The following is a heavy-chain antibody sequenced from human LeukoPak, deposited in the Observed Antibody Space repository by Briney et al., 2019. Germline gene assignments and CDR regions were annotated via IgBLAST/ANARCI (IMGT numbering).Heavy chain of an antibody. CDR3: SSSGLVVVTAIPLVAFDI. D-gene: IGHD2-21*02. J-gene: IGHJ3*02. CDR1: GFTFSSYS. CDR2: ISSSSSYI. V-gene: IGHV3-21*01. Sequence: GGSLRLSCAASGFTFSSYSMNWVRQAPGKGLEWVSSISSSSSYIYYADSVKGRFTISRDNAKNSLYLQMNSLRAEDTAVYYCSSSGLVVVTAIPLVAFDIWGQGTMVTVSS.